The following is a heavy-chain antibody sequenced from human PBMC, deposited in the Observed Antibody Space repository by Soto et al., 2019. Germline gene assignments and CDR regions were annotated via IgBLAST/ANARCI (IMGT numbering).Heavy chain of an antibody. V-gene: IGHV4-31*03. CDR1: GGSISSGGYY. Sequence: SETLSLTCTVPGGSISSGGYYWSWIRQHPGKGLEWFGYIYYSGSTYYNPSLKSRVTISVDTSKNQFSLKLSSVTAADTAVYYCARDRYFYDSSGYQNYYYGMDVWGQGTTVTVSS. D-gene: IGHD3-22*01. CDR2: IYYSGST. CDR3: ARDRYFYDSSGYQNYYYGMDV. J-gene: IGHJ6*02.